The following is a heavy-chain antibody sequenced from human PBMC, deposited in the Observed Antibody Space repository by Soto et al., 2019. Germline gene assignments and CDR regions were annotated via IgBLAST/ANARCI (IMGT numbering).Heavy chain of an antibody. CDR1: GFTFSNAW. V-gene: IGHV3-15*01. J-gene: IGHJ6*03. Sequence: EVQLVESGGGLVKPGGSLRLSCAASGFTFSNAWMSWVRQAPGKGPEWVGRIKSKTDGGTTDYAAPVKGRFTISRDDSKNTLYLQMNSLKTEDTAVYYCTTLITMVRGVIVYYYYMDVWGKGTTVTVSS. CDR2: IKSKTDGGTT. D-gene: IGHD3-10*01. CDR3: TTLITMVRGVIVYYYYMDV.